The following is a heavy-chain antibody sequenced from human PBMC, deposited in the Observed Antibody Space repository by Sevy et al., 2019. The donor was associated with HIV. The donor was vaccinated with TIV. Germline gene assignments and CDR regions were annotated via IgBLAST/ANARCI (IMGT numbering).Heavy chain of an antibody. CDR2: IIPLLGNA. CDR3: ARDSANITVVVAPWGYYYGLDV. V-gene: IGHV1-69*10. CDR1: GGTFSNSV. J-gene: IGHJ6*02. D-gene: IGHD2-15*01. Sequence: ASVKVSCKASGGTFSNSVFSWVRQAPGQGLEWMGGIIPLLGNANYAKKFHGRVTITAVESTSTAYMELSSLGSEDTAIYYCARDSANITVVVAPWGYYYGLDVWGQGTTVTVSS.